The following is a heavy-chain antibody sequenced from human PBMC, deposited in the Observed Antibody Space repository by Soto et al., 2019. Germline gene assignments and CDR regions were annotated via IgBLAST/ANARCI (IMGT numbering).Heavy chain of an antibody. CDR1: GGSISSSSYY. Sequence: SETLSLTCTVSGGSISSSSYYWGWIRQPPGKGLEWIGSIYYSGSTYYNPSLKSRVTISVDTSKNQFSLKLSSVTAADTAVYYCASEGYCSSTSCYAGGMDYYYHYGMDVWGQGTTVTVSS. J-gene: IGHJ6*02. CDR3: ASEGYCSSTSCYAGGMDYYYHYGMDV. CDR2: IYYSGST. D-gene: IGHD2-2*01. V-gene: IGHV4-39*01.